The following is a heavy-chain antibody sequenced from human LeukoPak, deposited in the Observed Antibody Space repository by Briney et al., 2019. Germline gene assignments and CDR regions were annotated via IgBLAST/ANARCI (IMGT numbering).Heavy chain of an antibody. J-gene: IGHJ5*02. CDR3: ARGGCSSTSCSIDP. CDR1: GGSISSGSYY. Sequence: SQTLSLTCTVSGGSISSGSYYWSWIRQPAGKGLERIGRIYTSGSTNYNPSLKSRVTISVDTSKNHFSLKLSSVTAADTAVYYCARGGCSSTSCSIDPWGQGTLVTVSS. CDR2: IYTSGST. D-gene: IGHD2-2*01. V-gene: IGHV4-61*02.